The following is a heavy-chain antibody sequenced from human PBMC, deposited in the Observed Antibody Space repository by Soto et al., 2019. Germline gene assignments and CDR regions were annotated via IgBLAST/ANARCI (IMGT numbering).Heavy chain of an antibody. CDR3: ASEALLTATGYYYYGMDV. J-gene: IGHJ6*02. CDR2: ISYDGSNK. V-gene: IGHV3-30-3*01. D-gene: IGHD2-21*01. Sequence: QVQLVESGGGVVQPGRSLRLSCAASGFTFSSYAMHWVRQAPGKGLEWVAVISYDGSNKYYADSVKGRFTVSRDNSNNTLYRHMNSLRARHTAVYYCASEALLTATGYYYYGMDVWGQGPTVSVSS. CDR1: GFTFSSYA.